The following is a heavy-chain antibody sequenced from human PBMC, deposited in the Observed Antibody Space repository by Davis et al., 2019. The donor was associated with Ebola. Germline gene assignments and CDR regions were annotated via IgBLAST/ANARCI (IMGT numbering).Heavy chain of an antibody. V-gene: IGHV3-30*04. D-gene: IGHD3-3*01. J-gene: IGHJ4*02. CDR3: AKVGLRFLEWLFDY. Sequence: GESLKISCAASGFTFSSYAMNWVRQAPGKGLEWVAVISYDGSNKYYADSVKGRFTISRDNSKNTLYLQMNSLRAEDTAVYYCAKVGLRFLEWLFDYWGQGTLVTVSS. CDR2: ISYDGSNK. CDR1: GFTFSSYA.